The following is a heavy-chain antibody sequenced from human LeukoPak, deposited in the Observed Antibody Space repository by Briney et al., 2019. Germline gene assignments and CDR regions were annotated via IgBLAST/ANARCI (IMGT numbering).Heavy chain of an antibody. V-gene: IGHV3-74*01. CDR2: INNNGNRI. CDR1: GFTISNSW. Sequence: GGSLRLSCAASGFTISNSWMFWVRQAPGKGLKYVSEINNNGNRIRYVDSVKGRFTISRDGAKNTLFLQINSLRDDDTAMYYCARGGLPGGFDYWGQGIPVTVSS. CDR3: ARGGLPGGFDY. J-gene: IGHJ4*02. D-gene: IGHD7-27*01.